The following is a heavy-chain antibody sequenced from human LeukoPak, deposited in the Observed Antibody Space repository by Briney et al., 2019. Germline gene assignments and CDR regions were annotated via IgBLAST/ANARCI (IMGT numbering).Heavy chain of an antibody. V-gene: IGHV4-34*01. CDR1: GGSFSGYY. Sequence: SETLSLTCAVYGGSFSGYYWSWIRQPPGKGLEWIGEINHSGGTNYNPSLKSRVTISVDTSKNQFSLKLSSVTAADTAVYYCARVIPKSSGTYYYYYYMDVWGKGTTVTVSS. J-gene: IGHJ6*03. CDR2: INHSGGT. CDR3: ARVIPKSSGTYYYYYYMDV. D-gene: IGHD3-16*02.